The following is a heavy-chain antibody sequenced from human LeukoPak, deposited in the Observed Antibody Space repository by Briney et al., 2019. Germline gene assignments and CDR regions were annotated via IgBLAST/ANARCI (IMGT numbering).Heavy chain of an antibody. CDR1: GGSISSISYY. J-gene: IGHJ4*02. D-gene: IGHD5-18*01. CDR2: MYHNGST. CDR3: ARGRIARLPYFDY. V-gene: IGHV4-39*07. Sequence: SETLSLTCTVSGGSISSISYYWGWIRQPPGKGLEWIGSMYHNGSTYYNPSLKSRVTISVDTSKNQFSLKLSSVTAADTAVYYCARGRIARLPYFDYWGQGTLVTVSS.